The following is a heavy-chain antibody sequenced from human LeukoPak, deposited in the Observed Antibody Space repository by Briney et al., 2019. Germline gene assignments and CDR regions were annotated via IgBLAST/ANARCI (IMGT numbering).Heavy chain of an antibody. CDR2: IYHSGST. J-gene: IGHJ4*02. CDR1: GGSISSGGYS. Sequence: PSETLSLTCAVSGGSISSGGYSWSWIRQPPGKGLEWIGYIYHSGSTYYNPSLKSRVTISVDRSKNQFSLKLSSVTAADTAVYYCARGYDSSGYCLDYWGQGTLVTVSS. D-gene: IGHD3-22*01. CDR3: ARGYDSSGYCLDY. V-gene: IGHV4-30-2*01.